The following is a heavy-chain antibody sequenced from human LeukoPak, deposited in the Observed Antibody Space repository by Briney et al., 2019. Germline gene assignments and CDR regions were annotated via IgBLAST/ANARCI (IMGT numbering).Heavy chain of an antibody. CDR3: ARVSYYYYGSGSYSQDAFDI. CDR1: GFTFSSYW. CDR2: IKQDGSEK. V-gene: IGHV3-7*01. D-gene: IGHD3-10*01. J-gene: IGHJ3*02. Sequence: PGGSLRLSCAASGFTFSSYWMSWVRQAPGKGLEWVANIKQDGSEKYYVDSVKGRFTISRDNAKNSLYLQMNSLRAEDTAVYYCARVSYYYYGSGSYSQDAFDIWGQGTVVTVSS.